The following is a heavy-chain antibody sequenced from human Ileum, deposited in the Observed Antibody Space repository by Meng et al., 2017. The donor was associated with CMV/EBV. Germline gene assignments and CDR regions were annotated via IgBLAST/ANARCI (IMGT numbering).Heavy chain of an antibody. CDR3: AKAKSGGSSYDY. V-gene: IGHV3-23*01. CDR1: GFTFRSYT. Sequence: VQLLESGGDLVQPGGSLRLSCTASGFTFRSYTMGWVRQAPGKGLAWVSDISESGRSTYYAESVKGRFTISRDSSKNTLYLQMNSLRAEDTALYYCAKAKSGGSSYDYWGQGTLVTVAS. CDR2: ISESGRST. J-gene: IGHJ4*02. D-gene: IGHD1-26*01.